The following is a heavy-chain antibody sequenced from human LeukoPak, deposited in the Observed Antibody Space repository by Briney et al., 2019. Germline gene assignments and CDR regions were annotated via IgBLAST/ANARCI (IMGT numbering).Heavy chain of an antibody. V-gene: IGHV1-2*02. D-gene: IGHD3-3*01. J-gene: IGHJ4*02. CDR1: GYTFTGYY. Sequence: ASVKVSCKASGYTFTGYYMRWVRQAPGQGLEWMGWINPNSGGTNYAQKFQGRVTMTRDTSISTAYMELSRLRSDDTAVYYCARQSYYDFWSGYYYFDYWGQGTLVTVSS. CDR2: INPNSGGT. CDR3: ARQSYYDFWSGYYYFDY.